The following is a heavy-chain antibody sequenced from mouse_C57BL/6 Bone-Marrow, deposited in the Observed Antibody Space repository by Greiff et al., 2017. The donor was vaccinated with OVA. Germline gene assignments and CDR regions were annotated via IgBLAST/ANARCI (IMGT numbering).Heavy chain of an antibody. Sequence: QVTLKVSGPGILQPSQTLSLTCSFSGFSLSTFGMGVGWIRQPSGKGLEWLAHIWWDDDKYYNPALKSRLTISKDTSKNQAFLNIANVDTADTATYYCARIYYDYDGGYYYAMDYWGQGTSVTVSS. CDR3: ARIYYDYDGGYYYAMDY. CDR2: IWWDDDK. D-gene: IGHD2-4*01. V-gene: IGHV8-8*01. CDR1: GFSLSTFGMG. J-gene: IGHJ4*01.